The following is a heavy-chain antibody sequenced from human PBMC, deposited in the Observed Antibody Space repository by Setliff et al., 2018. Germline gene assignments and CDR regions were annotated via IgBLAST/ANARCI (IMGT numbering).Heavy chain of an antibody. CDR3: ARDPLTTNRRRAFDI. CDR2: IYYSGST. CDR1: GGSISSGGYY. V-gene: IGHV4-31*02. J-gene: IGHJ3*02. Sequence: SVTLSLTCTVSGGSISSGGYYWSWIRQHPGKGLEWIGYIYYSGSTYYNPSLKSRVTISVDTSKNQFSLKLSSVTAADTAVYYCARDPLTTNRRRAFDIWGQGTMVTVSS. D-gene: IGHD4-17*01.